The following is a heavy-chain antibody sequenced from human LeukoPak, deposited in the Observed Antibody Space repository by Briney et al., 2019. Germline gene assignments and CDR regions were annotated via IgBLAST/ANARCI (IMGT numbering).Heavy chain of an antibody. V-gene: IGHV4-59*01. CDR3: ARDGTYYYGMDV. J-gene: IGHJ6*02. CDR2: VFYTGST. D-gene: IGHD1-26*01. Sequence: SETLSFTCTVSGGSISSYYWNWIRQPPGKGLEWIGNVFYTGSTSYNPSLKSRVTILVDTSKNQFSLKLSSVTAADTAVYFCARDGTYYYGMDVWGPGTTVTVS. CDR1: GGSISSYY.